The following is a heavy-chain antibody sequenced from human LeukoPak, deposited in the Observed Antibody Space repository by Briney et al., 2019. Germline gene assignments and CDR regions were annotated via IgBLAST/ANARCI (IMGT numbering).Heavy chain of an antibody. Sequence: PGGSLRLSCAASGFTFSSYGMHWVRQAPGKGLEWEAVISFDGRNKYYADSVKGRFTISRDNSKNTLYLQMNSLRAEDTAVYYCARDGYVDTPMVSTFLDYWGQGALVTVSS. J-gene: IGHJ4*02. CDR2: ISFDGRNK. CDR3: ARDGYVDTPMVSTFLDY. V-gene: IGHV3-30*03. D-gene: IGHD5-18*01. CDR1: GFTFSSYG.